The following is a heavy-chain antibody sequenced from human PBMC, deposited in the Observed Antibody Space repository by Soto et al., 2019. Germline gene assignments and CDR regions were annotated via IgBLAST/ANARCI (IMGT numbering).Heavy chain of an antibody. CDR3: ARDMGVFWSGYPEGGFDY. CDR2: IKQDGSEK. V-gene: IGHV3-7*01. J-gene: IGHJ4*02. CDR1: GFTFTNYW. Sequence: EAQLVESGGGLVQPGGSLRLSCAASGFTFTNYWMSWVRQAPGKGLEWVANIKQDGSEKYYADSAKGRFIISRDNAKTSPYLQMNSLRAEDTAVYFCARDMGVFWSGYPEGGFDYWGQGTPVTVSS. D-gene: IGHD3-3*01.